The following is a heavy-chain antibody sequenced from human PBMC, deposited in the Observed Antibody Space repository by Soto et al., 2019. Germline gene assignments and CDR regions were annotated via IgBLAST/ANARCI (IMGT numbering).Heavy chain of an antibody. CDR1: GYTFTSYG. CDR3: ARDHSDIVVVVAATLPPLDAFDI. D-gene: IGHD2-15*01. V-gene: IGHV1-18*01. J-gene: IGHJ3*02. CDR2: ISAYNGNT. Sequence: VKVSCKASGYTFTSYGISWVRQAPGQGLEWMGWISAYNGNTNYAQKLQGRVTMTTDTSTSTAYMELRSLRSDDTAVYYCARDHSDIVVVVAATLPPLDAFDIWGQGTMVTVSS.